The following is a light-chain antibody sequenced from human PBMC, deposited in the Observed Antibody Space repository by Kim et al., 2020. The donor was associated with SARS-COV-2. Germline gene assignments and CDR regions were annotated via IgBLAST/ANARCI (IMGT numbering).Light chain of an antibody. CDR3: NSRDSSGNHLV. V-gene: IGLV3-19*01. J-gene: IGLJ1*01. Sequence: SSELTQDPAVSVALGQTVRITCQGDSLRSYYASWYQQKPGQAPVLVIYGKNNRPSGIQDRFSGSSSGNTASLTITGAQAEDEADYYCNSRDSSGNHLVFGTGTKVTVL. CDR1: SLRSYY. CDR2: GKN.